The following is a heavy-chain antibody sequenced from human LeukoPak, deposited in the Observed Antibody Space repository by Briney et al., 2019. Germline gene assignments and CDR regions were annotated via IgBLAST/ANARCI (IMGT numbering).Heavy chain of an antibody. Sequence: PGGSLRLSCAASGFTFSSYWMSWVRQAPGKGLEWVANIKQDGSEKYYVDSVKGRFTISRDNAKNSLYLQMNSLRAEDTAVYYCARDRVLGVRGVITYYYGMDVWGQGTTVTVS. V-gene: IGHV3-7*03. CDR2: IKQDGSEK. CDR3: ARDRVLGVRGVITYYYGMDV. CDR1: GFTFSSYW. D-gene: IGHD3-10*01. J-gene: IGHJ6*02.